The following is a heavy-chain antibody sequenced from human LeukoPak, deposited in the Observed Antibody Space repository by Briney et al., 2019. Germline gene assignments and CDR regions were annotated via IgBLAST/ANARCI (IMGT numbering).Heavy chain of an antibody. CDR3: ARGAGYYDSSGYYRY. CDR2: IYYSGST. Sequence: SETLSLTCTVSGGSISSYYWSWIRQPPGKGLEWIRYIYYSGSTNYNPSLKSRVTISVDTSKNQFSLKLSSVTAADTAVYYCARGAGYYDSSGYYRYWGQGTLVTVSS. D-gene: IGHD3-22*01. V-gene: IGHV4-59*01. CDR1: GGSISSYY. J-gene: IGHJ4*02.